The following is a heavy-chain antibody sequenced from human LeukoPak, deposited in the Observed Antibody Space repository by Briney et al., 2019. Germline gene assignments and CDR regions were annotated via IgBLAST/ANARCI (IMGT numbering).Heavy chain of an antibody. CDR3: AKIRGLDYYDSSGLYYFDY. Sequence: GGSLRLSCAASGFTFSSYAMHWVRQAPGKGLEWVAVISYDGSNKYYADSVKGRFTISRDNSKNTLYLQMNSLRAEDTAVYYCAKIRGLDYYDSSGLYYFDYWGQGTLVTVSS. D-gene: IGHD3-22*01. CDR1: GFTFSSYA. J-gene: IGHJ4*02. CDR2: ISYDGSNK. V-gene: IGHV3-30-3*02.